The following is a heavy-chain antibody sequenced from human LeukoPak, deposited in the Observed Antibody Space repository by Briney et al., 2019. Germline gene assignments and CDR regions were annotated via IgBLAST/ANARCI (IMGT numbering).Heavy chain of an antibody. D-gene: IGHD1-26*01. CDR1: GYTFTSYD. CDR2: MNPKSANT. Sequence: ASVKVSCKASGYTFTSYDIHWVRQATGQGLEWMAWMNPKSANTGYAQKFQGRVTVTRNTSISTAYMELNGLRSDDTAVYYCARGPMYSASYNYWGQGTLVTVSS. CDR3: ARGPMYSASYNY. V-gene: IGHV1-8*02. J-gene: IGHJ4*02.